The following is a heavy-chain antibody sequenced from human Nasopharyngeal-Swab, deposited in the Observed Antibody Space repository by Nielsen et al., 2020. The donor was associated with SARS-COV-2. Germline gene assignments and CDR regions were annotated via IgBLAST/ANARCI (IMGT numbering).Heavy chain of an antibody. CDR3: ARLDGYSSSWYPLDV. D-gene: IGHD6-13*01. V-gene: IGHV3-48*02. CDR2: ISSSSSTI. J-gene: IGHJ6*02. CDR1: GFTFSSYS. Sequence: GESLKISCAASGFTFSSYSMNWVRQAPGKGLEWVSSISSSSSTIYYADSVKGRFTISRDNAKNSLYLQMNSLRDEDTAVYYCARLDGYSSSWYPLDVWGQGTTVTVSS.